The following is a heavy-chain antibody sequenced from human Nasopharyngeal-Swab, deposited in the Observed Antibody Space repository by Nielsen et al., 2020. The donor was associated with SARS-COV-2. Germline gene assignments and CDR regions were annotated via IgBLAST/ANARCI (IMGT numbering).Heavy chain of an antibody. CDR3: ARDGSSLRYFDWLPRGAFDY. Sequence: VRQAPGKGLEWVSSISSSSSYIYSVDSVKGRFTISRDNAKNSLYLQMNSLRAEDTAVYYCARDGSSLRYFDWLPRGAFDYWGQGTLVTVSS. J-gene: IGHJ4*02. CDR2: ISSSSSYI. V-gene: IGHV3-21*01. D-gene: IGHD3-9*01.